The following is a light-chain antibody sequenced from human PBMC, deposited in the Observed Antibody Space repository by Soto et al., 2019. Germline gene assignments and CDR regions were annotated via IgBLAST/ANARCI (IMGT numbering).Light chain of an antibody. Sequence: QSVLTQPPSASGTPGQRVTISCSGSTSNIGSKTVSWYQQLPGSAPRVLIYNNNKRPSGVPDRFSGSKSGTSASLAISGLQSEDEADYYCATWDDSRPAVFGGGTKLTVL. CDR3: ATWDDSRPAV. V-gene: IGLV1-44*01. CDR1: TSNIGSKT. J-gene: IGLJ2*01. CDR2: NNN.